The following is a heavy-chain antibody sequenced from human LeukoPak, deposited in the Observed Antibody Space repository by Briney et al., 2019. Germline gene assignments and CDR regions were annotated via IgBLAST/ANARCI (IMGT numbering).Heavy chain of an antibody. D-gene: IGHD3-10*01. J-gene: IGHJ4*02. CDR1: GFTFSSYW. Sequence: AGGSLRLSCAASGFTFSSYWMTWVRQAPGKGLEWVANIKQDGSEEYYVDSVKGRFTISRDNAKNSLYLQINSLRAEDTAVYHCARGGRYYFDNWGQGTLVTVSS. V-gene: IGHV3-7*01. CDR2: IKQDGSEE. CDR3: ARGGRYYFDN.